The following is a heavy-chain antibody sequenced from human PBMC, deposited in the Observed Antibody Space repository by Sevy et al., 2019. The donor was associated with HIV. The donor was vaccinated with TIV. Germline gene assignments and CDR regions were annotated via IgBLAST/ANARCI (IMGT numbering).Heavy chain of an antibody. CDR2: VSWNSRNI. D-gene: IGHD2-21*01. CDR1: GFSFNDHA. J-gene: IGHJ6*02. V-gene: IGHV3-9*01. Sequence: GGSLRLSCAASGFSFNDHAMHWVRQVPGKGLEWVSGVSWNSRNIGYADSVQGRFTISRDNANHFLYLEMNSRRPEDTAFYYCAKDINRGCDGINCYPYYYYFYGLDVWGQGTTVTVSS. CDR3: AKDINRGCDGINCYPYYYYFYGLDV.